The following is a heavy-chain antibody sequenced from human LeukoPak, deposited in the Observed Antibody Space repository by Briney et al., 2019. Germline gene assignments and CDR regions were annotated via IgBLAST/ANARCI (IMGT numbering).Heavy chain of an antibody. CDR2: IKNKAKSNTS. D-gene: IGHD2-2*01. CDR1: GFTVSSNY. V-gene: IGHV3-72*01. Sequence: PGGSLRLSCAASGFTVSSNYMDWVRQAPGKGLEWIGRIKNKAKSNTSDYAASVKGRFTISRDDSKNSLFLQMNSLKIEDTAVYYCARDTAAALDYWGRGTLVTVSS. J-gene: IGHJ4*02. CDR3: ARDTAAALDY.